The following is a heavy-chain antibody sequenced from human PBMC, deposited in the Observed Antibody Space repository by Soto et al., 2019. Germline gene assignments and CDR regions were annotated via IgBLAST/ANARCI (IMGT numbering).Heavy chain of an antibody. D-gene: IGHD2-15*01. V-gene: IGHV3-30*18. CDR3: AKDMVPAIITGGTGIDS. CDR2: MSFDGINE. CDR1: GFTFSNYG. J-gene: IGHJ4*02. Sequence: QVVLVESGGGVVQPGRPLGLSCVASGFTFSNYGMHWVRQAPGKGLEWVAVMSFDGINEYYADSVKGRFTIYRDNSKNTLYLQMNSLRPEDTAVYYCAKDMVPAIITGGTGIDSWGQGTLVTVSS.